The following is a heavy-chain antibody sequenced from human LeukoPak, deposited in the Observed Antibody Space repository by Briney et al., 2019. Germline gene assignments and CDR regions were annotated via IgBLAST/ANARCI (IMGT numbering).Heavy chain of an antibody. V-gene: IGHV1-69*13. CDR3: ARVILGYCSGGSCQFDY. Sequence: GASVKVPCKASGGTFSSYAISWVRQAPGQGLEWMGGIIPIFGTANYAQKFQGRVTITADESTSTAYMELSSLRSEDTAVYYCARVILGYCSGGSCQFDYWGQGTLVTVSS. J-gene: IGHJ4*02. CDR2: IIPIFGTA. CDR1: GGTFSSYA. D-gene: IGHD2-15*01.